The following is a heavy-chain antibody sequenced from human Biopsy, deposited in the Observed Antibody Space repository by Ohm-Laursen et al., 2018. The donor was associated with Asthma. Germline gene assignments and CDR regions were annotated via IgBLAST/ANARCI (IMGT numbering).Heavy chain of an antibody. V-gene: IGHV1-69*01. CDR1: GGTFSNFA. D-gene: IGHD6-19*01. J-gene: IGHJ6*02. CDR3: ARCHVGYSSGRSVLLKKIYYSGMDV. Sequence: SSVKVSCKAPGGTFSNFAISWVRQAPGQGLEWLGGITTVFGTTNYAQKFQGRVTITADESTSTAYMELTSLRSEDTAIYYCARCHVGYSSGRSVLLKKIYYSGMDVWGQGTAVTVSS. CDR2: ITTVFGTT.